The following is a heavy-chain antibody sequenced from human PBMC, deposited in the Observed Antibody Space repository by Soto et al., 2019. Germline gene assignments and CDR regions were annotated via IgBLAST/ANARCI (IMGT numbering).Heavy chain of an antibody. Sequence: SETLSLTCSVSGNSISSVGHYWTWIRQQPGKGLEWIGYIYYSGSTDYNPSPKSRVSISVDTSKNQFSLKLSSVTAADTAVYYCAKESGGYDSSTRYGLDVWGQGTTVTVSS. CDR2: IYYSGST. CDR3: AKESGGYDSSTRYGLDV. V-gene: IGHV4-31*03. CDR1: GNSISSVGHY. D-gene: IGHD6-25*01. J-gene: IGHJ6*02.